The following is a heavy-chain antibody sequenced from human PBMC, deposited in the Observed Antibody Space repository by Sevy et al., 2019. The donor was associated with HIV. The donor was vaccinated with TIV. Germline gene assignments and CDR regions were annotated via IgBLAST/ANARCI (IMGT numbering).Heavy chain of an antibody. CDR2: ISGSGGST. CDR1: GFTFSSYA. D-gene: IGHD2-2*01. CDR3: AKGEQLGYCSSTSCYRRGVTRKPYYYYGMDV. J-gene: IGHJ6*02. Sequence: GGSLRLSCAASGFTFSSYAMGWVRQAPGKGLEWVSAISGSGGSTYYADSVKGRFTISRDNSKNTLYLQMNSLRAEDTAVYYCAKGEQLGYCSSTSCYRRGVTRKPYYYYGMDVWGQGTTVTVSS. V-gene: IGHV3-23*01.